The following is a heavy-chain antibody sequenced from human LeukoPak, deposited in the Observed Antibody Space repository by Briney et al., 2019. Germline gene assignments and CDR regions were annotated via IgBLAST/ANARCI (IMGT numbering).Heavy chain of an antibody. CDR3: ARAPVYSGYDSVGAGDAFDI. D-gene: IGHD5-12*01. V-gene: IGHV3-30-3*01. CDR2: ISYDGNNK. Sequence: TGGSLRLSCAASGFTFSSYAIHWVRQAPGKGLEWVAVISYDGNNKYYADTVKGRFTVSRDNSKSTLYLQMYSLRAEDTAVYYCARAPVYSGYDSVGAGDAFDIWGQGTMVTVSS. J-gene: IGHJ3*02. CDR1: GFTFSSYA.